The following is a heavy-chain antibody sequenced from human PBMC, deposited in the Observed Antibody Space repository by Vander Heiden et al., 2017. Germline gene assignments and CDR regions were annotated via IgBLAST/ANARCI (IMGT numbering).Heavy chain of an antibody. D-gene: IGHD5-18*01. Sequence: TTLTESGPTLVQPTPTLTLTCPFSGFSLSTSGVRVGWIRQPPGKALEWLALIDWDDDKRYSPSLESRLTITKDTSKNQVVLTMTNMDPVDTATYYCAHRLNVDTAMVHFDYWGQGTLVTVSS. J-gene: IGHJ4*02. V-gene: IGHV2-5*02. CDR3: AHRLNVDTAMVHFDY. CDR1: GFSLSTSGVR. CDR2: IDWDDDK.